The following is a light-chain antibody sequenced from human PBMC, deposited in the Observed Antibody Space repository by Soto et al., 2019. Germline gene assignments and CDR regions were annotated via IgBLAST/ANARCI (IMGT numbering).Light chain of an antibody. J-gene: IGKJ2*01. CDR2: WAS. CDR3: QQYYGTPLT. Sequence: DIVMTQTPASLAESLGERATVNCKSSPSVLYSSNNQNYLAWYQQKPGQPPKLLIYWASTRESGVPDRFSGSGSGTDLTLSVISLQAEDVAVYYCQQYYGTPLTFGHGTKLEIK. V-gene: IGKV4-1*01. CDR1: PSVLYSSNNQNY.